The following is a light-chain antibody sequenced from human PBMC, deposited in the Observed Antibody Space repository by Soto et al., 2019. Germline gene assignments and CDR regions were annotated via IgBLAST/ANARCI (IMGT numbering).Light chain of an antibody. CDR2: DAS. CDR1: QTVRNNY. J-gene: IGKJ4*01. CDR3: QQFSSYPLT. Sequence: EFVLTKSSAIVSVTKGERATLSCRASQTVRNNYLAWYQQKPGQAPRLLIYDASSRATGIPDRFSGGGSGTDFTLTISRLEPEDFAVYYCQQFSSYPLTFGGGAKVAIK. V-gene: IGKV3-20*01.